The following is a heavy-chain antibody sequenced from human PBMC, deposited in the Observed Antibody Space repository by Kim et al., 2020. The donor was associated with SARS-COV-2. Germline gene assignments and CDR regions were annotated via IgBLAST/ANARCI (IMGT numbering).Heavy chain of an antibody. CDR2: ISSGSGTI. D-gene: IGHD3-16*01. CDR1: GFTFSSYN. Sequence: GGSLRLSCAASGFTFSSYNMNWVRQAPGKGLEWISYISSGSGTIYYADSVKGRFTISRDNAKNSLYLQMNSLRDEDTAVYYCARKTLGAGMCSFDYWGQGTLITVSS. V-gene: IGHV3-48*02. J-gene: IGHJ4*02. CDR3: ARKTLGAGMCSFDY.